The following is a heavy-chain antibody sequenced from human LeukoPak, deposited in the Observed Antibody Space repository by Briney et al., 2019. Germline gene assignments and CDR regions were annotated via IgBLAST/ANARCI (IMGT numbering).Heavy chain of an antibody. J-gene: IGHJ4*02. D-gene: IGHD6-19*01. V-gene: IGHV3-30-3*01. CDR1: GFTFSSYA. CDR2: ISYDANDK. CDR3: ARDRGQWLVYFDY. Sequence: RSLRLSCAASGFTFSSYAMHWVRQAPGKGLEWVAVISYDANDKYYADSVKGRFTISRDNSKNTLYLQMNSLRAEDTAVYYCARDRGQWLVYFDYWGQGTLVTVSS.